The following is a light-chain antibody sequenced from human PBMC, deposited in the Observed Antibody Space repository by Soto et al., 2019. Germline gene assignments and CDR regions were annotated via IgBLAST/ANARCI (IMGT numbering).Light chain of an antibody. Sequence: EIVLTQSPATLSLSPGETATLSCSASQSVSNYLAWYQHKPGQAPRLLIYGASNRATGVSARIIGSGSGRDFSLTINSLEPEDSAVYDCHQRTNWPSITFGQGTRLEI. CDR2: GAS. CDR1: QSVSNY. V-gene: IGKV3-11*02. J-gene: IGKJ5*01. CDR3: HQRTNWPSIT.